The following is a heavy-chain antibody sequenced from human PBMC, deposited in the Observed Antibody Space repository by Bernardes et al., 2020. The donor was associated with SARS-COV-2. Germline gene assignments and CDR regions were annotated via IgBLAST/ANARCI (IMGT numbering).Heavy chain of an antibody. CDR2: INSDGSST. D-gene: IGHD3-10*01. CDR3: ARDLVGGNYYYYYGMDV. Sequence: GGSLRLSCAASGFTFSSYWMHWVRQAPGKGLVWVSRINSDGSSTSYADSVKGRFTISRDNAKNTLYLQMNSLRAEDTAVYYCARDLVGGNYYYYYGMDVWGQGTTVTVSS. V-gene: IGHV3-74*01. CDR1: GFTFSSYW. J-gene: IGHJ6*02.